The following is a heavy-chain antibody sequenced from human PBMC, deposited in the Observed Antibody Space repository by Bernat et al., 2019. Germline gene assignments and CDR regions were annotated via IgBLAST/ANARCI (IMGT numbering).Heavy chain of an antibody. CDR3: ARGRTGYSSGDFQH. CDR1: GYTFTGYY. D-gene: IGHD6-19*01. V-gene: IGHV1-2*06. J-gene: IGHJ1*01. Sequence: QVQLVQSGAEVKKPGASVKVSCKASGYTFTGYYMHWFRQAPGQGLEWMGRINPTSGGTNDAQKFKGRVTMTRDTSISTAYMELSRLRSDDTAVYYCARGRTGYSSGDFQHWGQGTLVTVSS. CDR2: INPTSGGT.